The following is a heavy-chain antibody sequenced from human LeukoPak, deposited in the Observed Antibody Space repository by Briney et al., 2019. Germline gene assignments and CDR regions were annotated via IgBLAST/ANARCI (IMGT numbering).Heavy chain of an antibody. D-gene: IGHD2-15*01. J-gene: IGHJ4*02. CDR3: ARTSHFNLVVVAEDY. V-gene: IGHV3-7*01. CDR1: GFTFSSYW. Sequence: GSLRLSCAASGFTFSSYWMCWVRQAPGKGLEWVANIKQDGSEKYYVDSVKGRFTISRDNAKNSLYLQMNSLRAEDTAVYYCARTSHFNLVVVAEDYWGQGTLVTVSS. CDR2: IKQDGSEK.